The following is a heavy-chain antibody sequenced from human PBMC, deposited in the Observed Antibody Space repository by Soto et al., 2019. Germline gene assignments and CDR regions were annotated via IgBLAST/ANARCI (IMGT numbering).Heavy chain of an antibody. D-gene: IGHD6-19*01. J-gene: IGHJ4*02. Sequence: SDTLSLTCTVSGGSISNYYWSWIRQAPGKRLEWIGYIYYTTNYNPSLKGRVTISADTSKNQISLKLTSVTAADTAVYYCARTSPVAGGFDYWGQGTLVTVPQ. CDR3: ARTSPVAGGFDY. V-gene: IGHV4-59*01. CDR1: GGSISNYY. CDR2: IYYTT.